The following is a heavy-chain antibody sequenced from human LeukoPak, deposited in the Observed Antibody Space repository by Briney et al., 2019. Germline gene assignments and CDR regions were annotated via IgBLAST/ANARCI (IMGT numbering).Heavy chain of an antibody. Sequence: SVKVSCKASGGTFSSYAISWVRQAPGQGLEWMGGIIPIFGTANYAQKFQGRVTITADESTSTAYMELSSLRSEDTAVYYCARDRERWLQSNFDYWGQGTLVAVSS. CDR2: IIPIFGTA. CDR3: ARDRERWLQSNFDY. CDR1: GGTFSSYA. J-gene: IGHJ4*02. V-gene: IGHV1-69*01. D-gene: IGHD5-24*01.